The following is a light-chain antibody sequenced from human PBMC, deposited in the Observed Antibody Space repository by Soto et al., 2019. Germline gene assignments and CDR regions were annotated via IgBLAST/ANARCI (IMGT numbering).Light chain of an antibody. CDR1: QSINKY. Sequence: EIVLTQSLATLSLSPGERATLSCRASQSINKYLAWYQQKPGQAPRLLIYDASNRATGIPARFSGSGSGTDFTLTISSLEPEDFAVYYCQQRSNWRGTFGGGTKVEIK. CDR3: QQRSNWRGT. CDR2: DAS. J-gene: IGKJ4*01. V-gene: IGKV3-11*01.